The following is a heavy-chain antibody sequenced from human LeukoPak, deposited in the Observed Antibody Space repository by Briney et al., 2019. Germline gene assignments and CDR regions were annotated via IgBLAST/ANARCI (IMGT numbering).Heavy chain of an antibody. CDR1: GFTVSSNY. J-gene: IGHJ4*02. CDR2: IYSGGST. Sequence: GGSLRLSCAASGFTVSSNYMSWVRQAPGKWLEWVSVIYSGGSTYYADSVKGRFTISRDNSKNTLYLQMNSLRAEDTAVYYCARVDGSGSYFNWDYFDYWGQGTLVTVSS. CDR3: ARVDGSGSYFNWDYFDY. V-gene: IGHV3-66*01. D-gene: IGHD3-10*01.